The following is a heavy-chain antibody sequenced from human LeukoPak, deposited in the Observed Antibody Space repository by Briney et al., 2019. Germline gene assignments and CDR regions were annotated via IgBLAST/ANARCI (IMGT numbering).Heavy chain of an antibody. CDR3: ARDRRSGYPDY. D-gene: IGHD1-1*01. V-gene: IGHV4-30-4*08. J-gene: IGHJ4*02. Sequence: SETLSLTCTVSGGSISSGNYYWSWLRQPPGKGLEWIGYIYYSGSTCYNPSLKSRVTISVDTSKNQFSLKLSSVTAADTAVYYCARDRRSGYPDYWGQGTLVTVSS. CDR1: GGSISSGNYY. CDR2: IYYSGST.